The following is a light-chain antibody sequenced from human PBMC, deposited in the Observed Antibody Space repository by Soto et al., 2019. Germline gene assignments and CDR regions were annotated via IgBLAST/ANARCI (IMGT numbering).Light chain of an antibody. Sequence: EIVLTQSPATLSVSPGERVTLSCRASQSVDINLAWYQQKPGQAPRLLIYGASTRATDMPGRFSGRGAGADFTLTISSLQPEDIATYHCQSYNTDRPTFGQGTRLEIK. CDR2: GAS. J-gene: IGKJ5*01. V-gene: IGKV3-15*01. CDR3: QSYNTDRPT. CDR1: QSVDIN.